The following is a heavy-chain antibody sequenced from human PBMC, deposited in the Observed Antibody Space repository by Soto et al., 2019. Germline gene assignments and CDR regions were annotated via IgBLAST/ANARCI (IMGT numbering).Heavy chain of an antibody. CDR1: GGTFSSYA. Sequence: GASVKVSCKASGGTFSSYAISWVRQAPGQGLEWMGGIIPIFGTANYAQKFQGRVTITADKSTSTAYMELSSLRSEDTAVYYCASRYDSSGSLDHWGQGTLVTVSS. D-gene: IGHD3-22*01. J-gene: IGHJ4*02. CDR2: IIPIFGTA. CDR3: ASRYDSSGSLDH. V-gene: IGHV1-69*06.